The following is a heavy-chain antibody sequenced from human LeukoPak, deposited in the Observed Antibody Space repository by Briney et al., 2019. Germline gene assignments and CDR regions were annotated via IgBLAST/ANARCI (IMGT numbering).Heavy chain of an antibody. V-gene: IGHV4-34*01. CDR3: ATSGWHGGGGFDP. Sequence: SETLSLTCALSGGYFSGYYWSWIRQPPAKGREWIGEISHSGTPDYNPSLKSRVSMSVGNSRKQFSLIMTPVTAQDTAVYYCATSGWHGGGGFDPWRQGTMVIV. CDR2: ISHSGTP. CDR1: GGYFSGYY. D-gene: IGHD3-16*01. J-gene: IGHJ5*02.